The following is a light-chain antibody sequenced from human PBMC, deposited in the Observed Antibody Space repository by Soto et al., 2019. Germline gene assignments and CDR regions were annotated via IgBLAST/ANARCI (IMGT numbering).Light chain of an antibody. V-gene: IGLV2-14*01. Sequence: QSVLTQPASVSGSPGQSITISCTVTSSDVGDYNYVSWYQQHPGKAPKLMIYDVSNRLSGVSNRFSGSKSGNTASLTISGLQAEDEADYYCSSYTSTSNYVFGTGTKVTVL. CDR1: SSDVGDYNY. J-gene: IGLJ1*01. CDR3: SSYTSTSNYV. CDR2: DVS.